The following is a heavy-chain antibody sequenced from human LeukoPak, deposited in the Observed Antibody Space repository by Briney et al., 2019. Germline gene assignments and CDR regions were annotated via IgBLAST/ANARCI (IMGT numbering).Heavy chain of an antibody. Sequence: GGSLRLSCLGSGFTFSNYDMSWVRQAPGKGLEWVSSISPSGGSTNYADSVKGRFTISRDNSKNTVYLQMNRLRAEDTAVYYCAKSGGNRFDCWGQGTQVTVSS. CDR1: GFTFSNYD. J-gene: IGHJ4*02. D-gene: IGHD3-10*01. CDR2: ISPSGGST. CDR3: AKSGGNRFDC. V-gene: IGHV3-23*01.